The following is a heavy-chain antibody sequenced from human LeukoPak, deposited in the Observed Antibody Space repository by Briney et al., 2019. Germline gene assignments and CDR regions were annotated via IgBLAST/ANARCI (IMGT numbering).Heavy chain of an antibody. CDR2: INPNSGGT. D-gene: IGHD2-15*01. J-gene: IGHJ6*03. V-gene: IGHV1-2*02. CDR3: ARDIDIYYYYMDV. CDR1: GYTFTGYY. Sequence: ASVKVSCKASGYTFTGYYMHWVRQAPGQGLEWMGWINPNSGGTNYAQKFQGRVTMTRDTSISTAYMELSRLRSDDTAVYYCARDIDIYYYYMDVWGKGTTVTIPS.